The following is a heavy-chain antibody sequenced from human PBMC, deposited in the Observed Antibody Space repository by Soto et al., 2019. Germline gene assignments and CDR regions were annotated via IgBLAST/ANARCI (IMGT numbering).Heavy chain of an antibody. D-gene: IGHD3-22*01. V-gene: IGHV3-33*01. CDR1: GFTFSSYG. J-gene: IGHJ4*02. CDR3: ARDYYASSGYYFDY. CDR2: IWYDGSNK. Sequence: GGSLRLSCAASGFTFSSYGMHWVRQAPGKGLEWVAVIWYDGSNKYYADSVKGRFTISRGNSKNTLYLQMNSLRAEDTAVYYCARDYYASSGYYFDYWGQGTLVTLPS.